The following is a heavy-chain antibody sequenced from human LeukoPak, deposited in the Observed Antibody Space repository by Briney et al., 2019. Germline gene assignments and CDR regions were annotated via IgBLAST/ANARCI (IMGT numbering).Heavy chain of an antibody. CDR1: GGSISSYY. J-gene: IGHJ6*03. CDR2: IYYSGST. D-gene: IGHD4-11*01. CDR3: ARGPTVTSWSDYYMDV. V-gene: IGHV4-59*01. Sequence: SETLSLTCTVSGGSISSYYWSWIRQPPGKGLEWIGYIYYSGSTNYNPSLKSRVTISVDTSKNQFSLKLSSVTAADTAVYYCARGPTVTSWSDYYMDVWGKGTTVTVSS.